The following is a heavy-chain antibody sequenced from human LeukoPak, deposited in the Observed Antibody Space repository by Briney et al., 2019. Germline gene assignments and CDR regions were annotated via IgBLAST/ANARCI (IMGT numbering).Heavy chain of an antibody. Sequence: GGSLRLSCAASGFTFSSYAMHWVRQAPGKGQEWVAVISYDGSNKYYADSVKGRFTISRDNSKNTLYLQMNSLRAEDTAVYYCAREYGMDVWGQGTTVTVSS. CDR2: ISYDGSNK. CDR3: AREYGMDV. CDR1: GFTFSSYA. J-gene: IGHJ6*02. V-gene: IGHV3-30-3*01.